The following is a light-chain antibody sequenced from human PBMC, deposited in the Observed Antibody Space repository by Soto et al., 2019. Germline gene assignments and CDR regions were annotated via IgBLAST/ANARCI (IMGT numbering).Light chain of an antibody. V-gene: IGKV3-11*01. CDR3: QQRSNWPGT. CDR2: DAS. J-gene: IGKJ3*01. CDR1: QSVSSY. Sequence: IVMTQSPATLSLSPGERATLSCRASQSVSSYLAWYQQKPGRAPRLLIYDASNRATGIPARFSGSGSGTDFTLTISSLEPEDFAVYYCQQRSNWPGTFGPGTKVDIK.